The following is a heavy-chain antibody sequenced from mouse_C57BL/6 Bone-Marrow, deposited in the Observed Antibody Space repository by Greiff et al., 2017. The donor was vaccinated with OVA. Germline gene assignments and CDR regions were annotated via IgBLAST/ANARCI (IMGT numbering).Heavy chain of an antibody. J-gene: IGHJ4*01. V-gene: IGHV1-55*01. D-gene: IGHD1-1*01. Sequence: QVQLQQPGAELVKPGASVKMSCKASGYTFTSYWITWVKQRPGQGLEWIGDIYPGSGSTNYNEKFKSKATLTVDTSSSTAYMQLSSLTSEDSAVYYCARLTTVVATDAMDDWGQGTSVTVSS. CDR1: GYTFTSYW. CDR2: IYPGSGST. CDR3: ARLTTVVATDAMDD.